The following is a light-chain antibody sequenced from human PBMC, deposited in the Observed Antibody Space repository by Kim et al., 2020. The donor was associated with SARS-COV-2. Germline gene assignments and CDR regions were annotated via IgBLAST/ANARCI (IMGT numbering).Light chain of an antibody. V-gene: IGLV3-21*04. J-gene: IGLJ3*02. CDR3: QVWDSSSDHPWV. Sequence: PRTTAKMNCGGNNIGSKSVHWYQQKPGQAPVLVIYYDSDRPSGIPERFSGSNSGNTATLTISRVEAGDEADYYCQVWDSSSDHPWVFGGGTQLTVL. CDR1: NIGSKS. CDR2: YDS.